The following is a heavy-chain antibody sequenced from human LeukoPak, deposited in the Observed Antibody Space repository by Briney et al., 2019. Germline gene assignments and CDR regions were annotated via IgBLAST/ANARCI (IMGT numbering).Heavy chain of an antibody. V-gene: IGHV3-53*01. CDR3: AKAVEGGIYSNLHY. Sequence: PGGSLRLSCAASGFTVSNNYMSWVRQAPGKGLEWVSIIYSGGSIYYADSVKGRFTISRDNSKNTLYLQMNSLRAEDTAVYYCAKAVEGGIYSNLHYWGQGTLVTVSS. D-gene: IGHD1-26*01. J-gene: IGHJ4*02. CDR2: IYSGGSI. CDR1: GFTVSNNY.